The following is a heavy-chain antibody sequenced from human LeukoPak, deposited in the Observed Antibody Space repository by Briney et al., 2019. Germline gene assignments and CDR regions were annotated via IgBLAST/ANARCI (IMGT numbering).Heavy chain of an antibody. D-gene: IGHD2-2*01. J-gene: IGHJ5*02. CDR2: IYYSGST. CDR3: ARYCSSTSCSNWFDP. V-gene: IGHV4-61*10. CDR1: GDSISSGDYY. Sequence: SETLSLTCTVSGDSISSGDYYWSWIRQPAGKGLEWIGYIYYSGSTNYNPSLKSRVTISVDTSKNQFSLKLSSVTAADTAVYYCARYCSSTSCSNWFDPWGQGTLVTVSS.